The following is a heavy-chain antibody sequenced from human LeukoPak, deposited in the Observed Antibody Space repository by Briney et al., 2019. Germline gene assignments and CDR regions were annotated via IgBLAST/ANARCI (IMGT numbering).Heavy chain of an antibody. J-gene: IGHJ4*02. D-gene: IGHD3-22*01. CDR1: GGSFGSYA. CDR3: AKISSYDTSAYPPGF. V-gene: IGHV1-69*13. CDR2: IIPTFGIA. Sequence: ASVKVSCKASGGSFGSYAISWVRQAPGQGLEWMGGIIPTFGIADYAQKFQGRVTITADESTATAYMELNSLRSEDTAVYYCAKISSYDTSAYPPGFWGQGTLVTVSS.